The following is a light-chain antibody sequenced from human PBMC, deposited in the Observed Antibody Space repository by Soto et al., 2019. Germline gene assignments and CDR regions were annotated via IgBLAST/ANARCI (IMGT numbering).Light chain of an antibody. V-gene: IGKV3-20*01. CDR2: GAS. CDR1: QIVSSNY. CDR3: QQFGSSVT. Sequence: EIVFAQSPGSLSLSLGDSATLSCRASQIVSSNYVAWYQQSPGQAPRLLIYGASSRATGIPDRFSGSGSGTDFTLTISRLEPEDFAVYYCQQFGSSVTFGQGTRLEI. J-gene: IGKJ5*01.